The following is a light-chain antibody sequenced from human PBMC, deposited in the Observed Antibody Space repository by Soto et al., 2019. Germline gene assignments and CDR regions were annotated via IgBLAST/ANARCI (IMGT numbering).Light chain of an antibody. J-gene: IGKJ2*01. Sequence: EIVLTQSPGTLSLSPGERATLSCRASQSVSSSYLAWYQQKPGQAPRLLIYGASSRATGTPDRFSGSGSGTDFPLTISRLEPEDFAVYYCQQYGSSPTTFGQGTKLEIK. CDR3: QQYGSSPTT. V-gene: IGKV3-20*01. CDR2: GAS. CDR1: QSVSSSY.